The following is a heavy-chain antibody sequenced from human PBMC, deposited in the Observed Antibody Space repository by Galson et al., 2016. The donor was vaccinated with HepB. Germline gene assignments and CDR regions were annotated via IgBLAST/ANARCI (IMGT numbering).Heavy chain of an antibody. CDR1: GYILTGYY. CDR3: ARLRRIVTTGSWSSPSYFDY. V-gene: IGHV1-2*02. Sequence: SVKVSCKASGYILTGYYAHWVRQAPGQGLEWMGWIDPRSGGTIYAENFQGSVTMTRDTSINTAYMELSRLRSADTAVYYCARLRRIVTTGSWSSPSYFDYWGQGTLVTASS. CDR2: IDPRSGGT. D-gene: IGHD1-26*01. J-gene: IGHJ4*02.